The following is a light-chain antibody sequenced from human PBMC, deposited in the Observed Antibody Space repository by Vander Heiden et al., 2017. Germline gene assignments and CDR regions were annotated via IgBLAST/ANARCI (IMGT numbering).Light chain of an antibody. J-gene: IGKJ3*01. CDR2: LGS. V-gene: IGKV2-28*01. CDR3: MQALQTPRT. CDR1: QSLLHSNGYNY. Sequence: DIVMTQSPLSLPVTPGEPASISCRSSQSLLHSNGYNYLDWYLQKPGQSPQLLIYLGSNRASGLPDRLSGSGSGTDFTLKISRVEAEDVGVYYCMQALQTPRTFGPGTKVDIK.